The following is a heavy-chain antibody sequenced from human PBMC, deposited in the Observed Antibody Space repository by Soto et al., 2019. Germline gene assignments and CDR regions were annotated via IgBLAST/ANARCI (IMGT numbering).Heavy chain of an antibody. CDR1: GFTVSSYA. Sequence: GGSLRLSCGAPGFTVSSYAMSWVRQDPGKGLEWVSAISGGGSSTYYADSVKGRFTISRDNSKNTLYLQMNSLRAEDTAVYYCAKDRRYSSSSRGLDYWGQGTQVTSPQ. V-gene: IGHV3-23*01. J-gene: IGHJ4*02. D-gene: IGHD6-6*01. CDR2: ISGGGSST. CDR3: AKDRRYSSSSRGLDY.